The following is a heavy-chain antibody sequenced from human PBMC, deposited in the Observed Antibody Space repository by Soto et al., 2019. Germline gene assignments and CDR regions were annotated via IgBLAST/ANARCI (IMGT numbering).Heavy chain of an antibody. CDR1: GYSFAHYH. Sequence: XSVNVSYKASGYSFAHYHIHGVRQAPGQGLEWVGRINPKSGGTSTAQKFQGWVTMTTDTSISTASMELTRLTSDDSAIYYCARGDSTDCSNGVCSFFYNHDMDVWGQGTTVTVSS. V-gene: IGHV1-2*04. J-gene: IGHJ6*02. CDR2: INPKSGGT. D-gene: IGHD2-8*01. CDR3: ARGDSTDCSNGVCSFFYNHDMDV.